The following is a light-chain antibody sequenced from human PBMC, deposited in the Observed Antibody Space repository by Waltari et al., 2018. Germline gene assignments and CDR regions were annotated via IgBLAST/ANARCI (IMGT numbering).Light chain of an antibody. CDR1: SSDVGGHAY. J-gene: IGLJ3*02. CDR2: EVY. V-gene: IGLV2-8*01. Sequence: QSALTQFPSASASPGQSVTISCTGTSSDVGGHAYISWYQQHPGKAPKVIIYEVYKRPSGVPDRFSGSKSGNTASLTVSGLQAEDEANYYCSSYAGKYVFGGGTKLTVL. CDR3: SSYAGKYV.